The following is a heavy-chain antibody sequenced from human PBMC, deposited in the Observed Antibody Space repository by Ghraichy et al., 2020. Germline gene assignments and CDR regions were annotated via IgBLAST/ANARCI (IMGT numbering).Heavy chain of an antibody. V-gene: IGHV1-18*01. CDR2: ISTYGGNT. D-gene: IGHD3-3*01. J-gene: IGHJ3*02. Sequence: ASVKVSCKASGYTFNTYDINWVRQAPGQGLEWVGWISTYGGNTNYAQKFQGRVTLTTDTSTSTAYMELRSLMPDDTAVYFCARTCKTVSGVPTDAFDIWGQGTTVTVSS. CDR1: GYTFNTYD. CDR3: ARTCKTVSGVPTDAFDI.